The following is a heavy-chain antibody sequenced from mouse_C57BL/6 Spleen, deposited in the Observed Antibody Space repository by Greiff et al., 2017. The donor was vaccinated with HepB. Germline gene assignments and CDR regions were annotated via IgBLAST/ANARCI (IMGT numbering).Heavy chain of an antibody. CDR1: GYTFTSYW. Sequence: QLQQPGAELVKPGASVKMSCKASGYTFTSYWITWVKQRPGQGLEWIGDIYPGSGSTNYNEKFKSKATLTVDTSSSTAYMQLSSLTSEDSAVYYCAREGVITTVDWYFDVWGTGTTVTVSS. J-gene: IGHJ1*03. D-gene: IGHD1-1*01. V-gene: IGHV1-55*01. CDR2: IYPGSGST. CDR3: AREGVITTVDWYFDV.